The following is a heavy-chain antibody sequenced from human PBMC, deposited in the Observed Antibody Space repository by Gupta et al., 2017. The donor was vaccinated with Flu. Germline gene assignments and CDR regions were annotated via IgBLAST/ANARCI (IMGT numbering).Heavy chain of an antibody. CDR3: ATGAAAGTPYYFDF. D-gene: IGHD6-13*01. CDR1: AW. J-gene: IGHJ4*02. CDR2: IKSKTDGGTT. V-gene: IGHV3-15*01. Sequence: AWMSWVRQDPGKGLEWLGRIKSKTDGGTTEYAAPVKGRFSISRDDSKDTLYLEMNSLRTEDSAVYYCATGAAAGTPYYFDFWGQGTLVTVSS.